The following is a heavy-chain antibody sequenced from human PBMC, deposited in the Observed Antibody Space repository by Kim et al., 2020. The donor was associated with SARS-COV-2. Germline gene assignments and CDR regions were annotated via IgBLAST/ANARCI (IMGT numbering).Heavy chain of an antibody. V-gene: IGHV3-33*06. CDR1: GFTFSSYG. CDR2: IWYDGSNK. CDR3: AKDRRNLEYYYYGMDV. J-gene: IGHJ6*02. Sequence: GGSLRLSCAASGFTFSSYGMHWVRQAPGKGLEWVAVIWYDGSNKYYADSVKGRFTISRDNSKNTLYLQMNSLRAEDTAVYYCAKDRRNLEYYYYGMDVWGQGTTVTVSS.